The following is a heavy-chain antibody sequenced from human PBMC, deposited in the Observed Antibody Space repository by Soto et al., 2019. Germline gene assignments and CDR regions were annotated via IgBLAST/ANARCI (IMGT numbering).Heavy chain of an antibody. J-gene: IGHJ5*02. D-gene: IGHD6-13*01. CDR3: ARGVSLSWYRQNWFDP. CDR1: GYTFTSYD. V-gene: IGHV1-8*01. Sequence: QVQLVQSGAEVKKPGASVKVSCKASGYTFTSYDINWVRQATGQGLEWMGWMNPNSGNTGYAQKFQGRVTMTRNTSISTAYMELSSLRSEDTAVYYCARGVSLSWYRQNWFDPWGQGTLVTVSS. CDR2: MNPNSGNT.